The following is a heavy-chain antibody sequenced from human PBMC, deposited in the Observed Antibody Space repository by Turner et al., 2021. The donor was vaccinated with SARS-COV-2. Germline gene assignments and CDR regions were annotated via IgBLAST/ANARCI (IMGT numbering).Heavy chain of an antibody. V-gene: IGHV3-33*01. D-gene: IGHD5-12*01. CDR1: GFTFSSYG. CDR2: IWYDGSNK. Sequence: QVQLVESGGGVVQPGRSLRLSCSASGFTFSSYGMNWVRQAPGKGLEWVAVIWYDGSNKYYADSAKGRFTISRDNSKNTLYLQMNSLRAEDTAVYYCARDGGYSGYAYFDYWGQGTLVTVSS. J-gene: IGHJ4*02. CDR3: ARDGGYSGYAYFDY.